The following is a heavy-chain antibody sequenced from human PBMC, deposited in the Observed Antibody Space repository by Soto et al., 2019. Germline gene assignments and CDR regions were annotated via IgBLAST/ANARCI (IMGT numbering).Heavy chain of an antibody. J-gene: IGHJ4*02. D-gene: IGHD3-22*01. CDR3: ARLRVSYDSSGRTTDFFFDY. CDR1: GGSISSGDYF. V-gene: IGHV4-31*03. CDR2: IYYSGST. Sequence: PSETLSLTCTVSGGSISSGDYFWGWIRQHPGKGLECIGYIYYSGSTYPNPSLKSRLAISVDTFKSQFSLRLSSVTAADTAVYYCARLRVSYDSSGRTTDFFFDYWGQGVLVTV.